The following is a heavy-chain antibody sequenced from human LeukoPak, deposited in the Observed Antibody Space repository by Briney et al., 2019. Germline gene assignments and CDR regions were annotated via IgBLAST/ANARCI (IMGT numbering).Heavy chain of an antibody. CDR3: SAERVVITSFIHDY. CDR2: ISSSSGTI. Sequence: GGSLRLSCAASGFTFSSYSMNWVRQAPGKGLEWVSYISSSSGTIYYADSVKGRFTISRDNAKNSLYLQMNSLRDEDTAVYYCSAERVVITSFIHDYWGQGTLVTVSS. J-gene: IGHJ4*02. CDR1: GFTFSSYS. D-gene: IGHD3-22*01. V-gene: IGHV3-48*02.